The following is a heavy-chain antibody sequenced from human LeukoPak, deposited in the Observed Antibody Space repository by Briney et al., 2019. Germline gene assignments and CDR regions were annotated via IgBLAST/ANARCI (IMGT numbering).Heavy chain of an antibody. Sequence: GESLKISCQVSGYSFTNYWIGWVRQMPGKGLEWMGIIYPGDSDTRYSPSFQGQVTISADKPISTAYLQWSSLKASDTAMYYCARRIAATGRGYFDYWGQGNLVTVSS. D-gene: IGHD6-13*01. CDR2: IYPGDSDT. J-gene: IGHJ4*02. V-gene: IGHV5-51*01. CDR1: GYSFTNYW. CDR3: ARRIAATGRGYFDY.